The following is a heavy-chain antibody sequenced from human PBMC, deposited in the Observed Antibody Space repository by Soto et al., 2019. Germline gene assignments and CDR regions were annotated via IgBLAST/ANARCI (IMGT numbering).Heavy chain of an antibody. CDR1: GFTFSSYG. Sequence: LRLSCAASGFTFSSYGMHWVRQAPGKGLEWVAVIWYDGSNKYYADSVKGRFTISRDNSKNTLYLQMNSLRAEDTAVYYCAREEAAAGTYYFDYWGQGTLVTVSS. V-gene: IGHV3-33*01. J-gene: IGHJ4*02. CDR2: IWYDGSNK. D-gene: IGHD6-13*01. CDR3: AREEAAAGTYYFDY.